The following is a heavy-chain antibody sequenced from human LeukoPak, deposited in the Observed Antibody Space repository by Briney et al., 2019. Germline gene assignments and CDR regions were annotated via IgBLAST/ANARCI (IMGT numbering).Heavy chain of an antibody. Sequence: GGSLRLSCAASGFTFSSYGMHWVRQAPGKGLEWVAVISYDGSNKYYADSVKGRFTISRDNSKNTLYLQMNSLRAEDTAVYYCAKVVVAATPFFDIWGQGTMVTVSS. CDR3: AKVVVAATPFFDI. V-gene: IGHV3-30*18. CDR1: GFTFSSYG. CDR2: ISYDGSNK. D-gene: IGHD2-15*01. J-gene: IGHJ3*02.